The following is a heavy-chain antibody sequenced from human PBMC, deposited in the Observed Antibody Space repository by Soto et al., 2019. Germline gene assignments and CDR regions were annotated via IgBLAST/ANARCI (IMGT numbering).Heavy chain of an antibody. D-gene: IGHD3-10*01. CDR2: VSPTGDTV. Sequence: VQVVASGGGLVQPGRSLRLSCAVSGFRFEQYVMHWVRQAPGKGLECVSTVSPTGDTVAYADSVEGRFTVSRDNAKNSLYLQMNSLEGDDTAFYYCVKDAPNGSIDDWGQGTLVTVSS. CDR1: GFRFEQYV. V-gene: IGHV3-9*01. CDR3: VKDAPNGSIDD. J-gene: IGHJ4*02.